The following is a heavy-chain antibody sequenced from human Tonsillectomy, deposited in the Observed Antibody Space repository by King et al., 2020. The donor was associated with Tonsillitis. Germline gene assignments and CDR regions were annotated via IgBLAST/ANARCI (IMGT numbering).Heavy chain of an antibody. CDR2: ISSSSSYI. CDR3: ARGLDYYDSSGPPL. V-gene: IGHV3-21*01. Sequence: VQLVESGGGLVKPGGSLRLSCAASGFTFSSYSMNLVRQAPGKGLEWVSSISSSSSYIYYADSVKGRFTISRDNAKNSLYLQMNSLRAEDTAVYYCARGLDYYDSSGPPLWGQGTMVTVSS. D-gene: IGHD3-22*01. CDR1: GFTFSSYS. J-gene: IGHJ3*01.